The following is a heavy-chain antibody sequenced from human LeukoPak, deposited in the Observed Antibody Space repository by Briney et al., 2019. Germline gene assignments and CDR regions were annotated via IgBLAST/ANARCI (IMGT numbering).Heavy chain of an antibody. CDR3: ASAGDTSDYFYFSAFDI. CDR2: IYPGDSDT. J-gene: IGHJ3*02. CDR1: GYSFTNSW. V-gene: IGHV5-51*01. D-gene: IGHD3-22*01. Sequence: GESLKISCQGSGYSFTNSWIGWVRQMPGKGLEWMGIIYPGDSDTTYSPSFQGQVTISADKSISTAYLQWSSLKASDTAMYYCASAGDTSDYFYFSAFDIWGQGTMVTVSS.